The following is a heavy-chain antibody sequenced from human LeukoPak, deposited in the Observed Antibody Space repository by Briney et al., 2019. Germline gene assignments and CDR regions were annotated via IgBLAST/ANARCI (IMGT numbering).Heavy chain of an antibody. CDR3: AKLSYGGNFHDY. Sequence: GGSLRLSCAASGFTFDDNAMHWVRQAPGKSLEWVSTISWNSDTKGYADSVKGRFTISRDNAKNSLYLQMNSLRPEDTALYYCAKLSYGGNFHDYWGQGTLVTVSS. CDR2: ISWNSDTK. V-gene: IGHV3-9*01. CDR1: GFTFDDNA. D-gene: IGHD4-23*01. J-gene: IGHJ4*02.